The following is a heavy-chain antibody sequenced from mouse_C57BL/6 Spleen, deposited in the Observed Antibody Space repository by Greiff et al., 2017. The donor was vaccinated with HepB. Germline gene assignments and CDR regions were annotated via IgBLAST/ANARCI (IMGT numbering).Heavy chain of an antibody. D-gene: IGHD2-3*01. V-gene: IGHV1-64*01. J-gene: IGHJ3*01. CDR2: INPNSGST. CDR3: ASYDGYWFAD. Sequence: VQLQQPGAELVKPGDSVKLSCKASGYTFTSYWMHWVKQRPGQGLEWIGMINPNSGSTNYNEKFKSKATLTVDKSNSTAYMQLSSLTSEDTAVYYCASYDGYWFADWGKGTLVTVSA. CDR1: GYTFTSYW.